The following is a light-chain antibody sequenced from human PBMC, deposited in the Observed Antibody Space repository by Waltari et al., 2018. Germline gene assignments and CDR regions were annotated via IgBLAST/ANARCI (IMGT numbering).Light chain of an antibody. J-gene: IGKJ2*01. CDR1: QQISSW. V-gene: IGKV1-5*03. CDR3: QQYSDYPMYT. CDR2: KAS. Sequence: DILMTQSPSTLSASVGDRVTITCRASQQISSWLAWYQQRPGKAPKLLISKASTLEGGVPSRFSGGRSGTEFTLTITNLQPDDFATYYCQQYSDYPMYTFGQGTKLEI.